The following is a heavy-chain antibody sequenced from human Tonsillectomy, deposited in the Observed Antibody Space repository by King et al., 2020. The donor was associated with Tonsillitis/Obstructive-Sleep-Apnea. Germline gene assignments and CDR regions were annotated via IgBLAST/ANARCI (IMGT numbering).Heavy chain of an antibody. CDR2: IKSKTDGGTT. CDR1: GFTFSNAW. J-gene: IGHJ6*03. V-gene: IGHV3-15*01. D-gene: IGHD1-7*01. Sequence: QLVESGGGLVKPGGSLRLSCAASGFTFSNAWMSWVRQAPGKGLEWVGRIKSKTDGGTTDYAAPVKGRFTISRDDSKNTLYLQMNSLKTEDTAVYYCTTRLNWNYVNYMDVWGKGTKVTVSS. CDR3: TTRLNWNYVNYMDV.